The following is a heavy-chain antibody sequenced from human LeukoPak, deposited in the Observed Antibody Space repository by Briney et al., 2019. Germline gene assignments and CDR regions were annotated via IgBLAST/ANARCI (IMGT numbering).Heavy chain of an antibody. CDR2: IRYDGSNK. CDR3: AKDTYGSGTYGAFDY. D-gene: IGHD3-10*01. Sequence: GGSLRLSCAASGFTFSSYGVHWVRQAPGKGLEWVAFIRYDGSNKYYADSVKGRFTIPRDNSKNTLYLQMNSLRAEDTAVYYCAKDTYGSGTYGAFDYWGQGTLVTVSS. V-gene: IGHV3-30*02. J-gene: IGHJ4*02. CDR1: GFTFSSYG.